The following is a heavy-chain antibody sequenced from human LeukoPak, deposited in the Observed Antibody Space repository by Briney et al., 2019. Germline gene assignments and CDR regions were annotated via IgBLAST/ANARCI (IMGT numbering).Heavy chain of an antibody. CDR2: IKQDGSEK. D-gene: IGHD5-18*01. Sequence: PGGSLRLSCAASGFTFSSYWMSWVRQAPGKGLEWVANIKQDGSEKYYVDSVKGRFTISRDNAKNSLYLQMNSLRAEDTAVYYCAVRGWIQLWLPSYWGQGTLVTVSS. J-gene: IGHJ4*02. CDR3: AVRGWIQLWLPSY. V-gene: IGHV3-7*03. CDR1: GFTFSSYW.